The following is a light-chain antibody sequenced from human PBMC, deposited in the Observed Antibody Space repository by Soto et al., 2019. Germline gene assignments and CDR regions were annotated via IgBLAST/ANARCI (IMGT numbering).Light chain of an antibody. CDR2: DAS. V-gene: IGKV1-5*01. Sequence: DIQTTQAPSTVSGSVGLRFTTTIRASQTISSWLAWYQQKPGKAPKLLIYDASSLESGVPSRFSGSGSGTEFTLTISRLQTDDFATYCCQQYNSYWPFGQGTKVDIK. CDR1: QTISSW. CDR3: QQYNSYWP. J-gene: IGKJ1*01.